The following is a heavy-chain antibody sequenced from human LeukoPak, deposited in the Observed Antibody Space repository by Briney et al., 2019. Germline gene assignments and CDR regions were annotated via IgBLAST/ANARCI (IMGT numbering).Heavy chain of an antibody. D-gene: IGHD1-1*01. CDR3: AKDRAGTTPRGWFDP. J-gene: IGHJ5*02. Sequence: GRSLRLSCAASGFTFSSYGMHRVRQAPGKGLEWVAVISYDGSNKYYADSVKGRFTISRDNSKNTLYLQMNSLRAEDTAVYYCAKDRAGTTPRGWFDPWGQGTLVTVSS. CDR2: ISYDGSNK. CDR1: GFTFSSYG. V-gene: IGHV3-30*18.